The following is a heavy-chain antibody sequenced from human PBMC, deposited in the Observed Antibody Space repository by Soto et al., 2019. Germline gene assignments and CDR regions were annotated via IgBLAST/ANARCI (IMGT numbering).Heavy chain of an antibody. CDR1: GDSVTNYF. CDR3: ARDPGYCTNGVCPIFDF. D-gene: IGHD2-8*01. CDR2: MYHGGST. V-gene: IGHV4-59*02. Sequence: SETLSLTCTVSGDSVTNYFWSWMRQPPGKGLEWIGHMYHGGSTNYSPSLKSRATMSLDSSKNQFSLNLSSVTAADTAVYFCARDPGYCTNGVCPIFDFWGQGVLVTVSS. J-gene: IGHJ4*02.